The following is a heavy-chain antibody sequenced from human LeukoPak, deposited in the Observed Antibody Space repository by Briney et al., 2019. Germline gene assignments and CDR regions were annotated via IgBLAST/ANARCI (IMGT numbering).Heavy chain of an antibody. D-gene: IGHD3-10*01. J-gene: IGHJ5*02. V-gene: IGHV3-30*03. Sequence: PGTSLRLSCAASGFTFSSYGMHWVRQAPGKGLEWVAVISYDGSNKYYADSVKGRFTISRDSSKNTLYLQMNSLRAEDTAVYYCASNPGRGDWFDPWGQGTLVTVSS. CDR2: ISYDGSNK. CDR1: GFTFSSYG. CDR3: ASNPGRGDWFDP.